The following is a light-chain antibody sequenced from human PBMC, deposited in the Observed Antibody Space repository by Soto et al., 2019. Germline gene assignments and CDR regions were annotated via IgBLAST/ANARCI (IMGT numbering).Light chain of an antibody. CDR1: SSNIGSNT. CDR2: SNN. V-gene: IGLV1-44*01. CDR3: GTWDSSLDAGV. J-gene: IGLJ3*02. Sequence: QSVLTQPPSASGTPGQRVTISCSGSSSNIGSNTVNWYQQLPGTAPKLLIYSNNQRPSGVPDRFSGSKSGTSASLAISGLQSEDEADYYCGTWDSSLDAGVFGGGTKLTVL.